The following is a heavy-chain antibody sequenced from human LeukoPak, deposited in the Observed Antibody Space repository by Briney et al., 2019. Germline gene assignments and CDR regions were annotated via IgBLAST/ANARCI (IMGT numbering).Heavy chain of an antibody. V-gene: IGHV3-7*01. Sequence: GGSLRLSCAASGFTFSSYWMSWVRQVPGKGLEWVANIKEDGSGKHFVDSVKGRFTISRDNAKNSLYLQMNSLRAEDTAVYYCARDRWGYGMDVWGQGTGVIVSS. CDR2: IKEDGSGK. D-gene: IGHD3-16*01. J-gene: IGHJ6*02. CDR1: GFTFSSYW. CDR3: ARDRWGYGMDV.